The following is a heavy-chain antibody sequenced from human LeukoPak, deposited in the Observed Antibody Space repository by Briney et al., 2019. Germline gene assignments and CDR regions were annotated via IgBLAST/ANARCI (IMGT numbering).Heavy chain of an antibody. CDR1: GFTFSSYG. D-gene: IGHD3-10*01. J-gene: IGHJ4*02. CDR3: ARDYYGSGSPLGYFDY. Sequence: HAGGSLRLSCAASGFTFSSYGVLWLRDSPGKGVVWVADIWYDGSNKYYADSVKGRFTISRDNSKNTLYLQMNSLRAEDTAVYYCARDYYGSGSPLGYFDYWGQGTLVTVSS. V-gene: IGHV3-33*01. CDR2: IWYDGSNK.